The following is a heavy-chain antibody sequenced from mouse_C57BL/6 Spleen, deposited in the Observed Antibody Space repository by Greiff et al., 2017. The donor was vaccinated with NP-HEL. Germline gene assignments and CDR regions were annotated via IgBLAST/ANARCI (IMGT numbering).Heavy chain of an antibody. D-gene: IGHD4-1*01. V-gene: IGHV1-22*01. J-gene: IGHJ2*01. CDR2: INPNNGGT. CDR1: GYTFTDYN. Sequence: VQLQQSGPELVKPGASVKMSCKASGYTFTDYNMHWVKQSHGKSLEWIGYINPNNGGTSYNQKFKGKATLTVNKSSSTAYMELRSLTSEDSAVYYCARRGKDWEEGFDYWGQGTTLTVSS. CDR3: ARRGKDWEEGFDY.